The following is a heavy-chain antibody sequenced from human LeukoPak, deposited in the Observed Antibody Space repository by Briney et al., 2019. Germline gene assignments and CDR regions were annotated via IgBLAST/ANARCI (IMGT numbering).Heavy chain of an antibody. V-gene: IGHV3-53*01. CDR2: IYTGGST. D-gene: IGHD2-2*01. CDR3: AKEGDCSTTSCLTGGLDV. Sequence: PGGSLRLSCAASGFIVSANYMSWVRQAPGKGLEWVSVIYTGGSTYYEDSVKGRFTISRDNSKNTVYLQMTSPRAEDTAVYYCAKEGDCSTTSCLTGGLDVWGKGTTVTVSS. J-gene: IGHJ6*04. CDR1: GFIVSANY.